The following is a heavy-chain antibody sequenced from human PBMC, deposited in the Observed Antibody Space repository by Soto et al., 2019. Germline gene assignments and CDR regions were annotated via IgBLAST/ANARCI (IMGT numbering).Heavy chain of an antibody. D-gene: IGHD5-12*01. CDR3: ARAPPGGWLRYSFAV. CDR2: ISYDGSNK. Sequence: QVQLVESGGGVVQPGRSLGLSCAASGFTFSSYAMHWVRQAPGKGLEWVAVISYDGSNKYYADFVKGRFTNSRDNSKNALYLQMNGLRADDTAVYYCARAPPGGWLRYSFAVWGQGTLVTVSS. J-gene: IGHJ4*02. CDR1: GFTFSSYA. V-gene: IGHV3-30-3*01.